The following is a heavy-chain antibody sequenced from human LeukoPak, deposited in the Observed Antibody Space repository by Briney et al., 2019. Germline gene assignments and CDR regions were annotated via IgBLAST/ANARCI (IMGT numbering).Heavy chain of an antibody. CDR1: GGSISSSSYY. CDR3: ARLYSGSYYVGDY. D-gene: IGHD1-26*01. V-gene: IGHV4-39*01. J-gene: IGHJ4*02. CDR2: IYYSGST. Sequence: PSETLSLTCTVSGGSISSSSYYWGWIRQPPGKGLEWIGSIYYSGSTYYNPSLKSRVTISVDTSKNQFSLKLSSVTAADTAVYYCARLYSGSYYVGDYWGQGTLVTVSS.